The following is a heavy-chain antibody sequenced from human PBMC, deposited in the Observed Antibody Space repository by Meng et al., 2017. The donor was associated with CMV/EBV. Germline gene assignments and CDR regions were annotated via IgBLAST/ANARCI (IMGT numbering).Heavy chain of an antibody. CDR3: ARDTSWGNWYFDL. J-gene: IGHJ2*01. V-gene: IGHV3-30*04. CDR2: ISYDGSNK. CDR1: GFTFSSYE. Sequence: GESLKISCAASGFTFSSYEMNWVRQAPGKGLEWVAVISYDGSNKYYADSVKGRFTISRDNSKNTLYLQMNSLRAEDTAVYYCARDTSWGNWYFDLWGRGTLVTVSS. D-gene: IGHD3-16*01.